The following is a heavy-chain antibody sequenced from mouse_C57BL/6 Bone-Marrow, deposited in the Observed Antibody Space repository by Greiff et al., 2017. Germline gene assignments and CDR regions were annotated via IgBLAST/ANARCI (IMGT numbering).Heavy chain of an antibody. V-gene: IGHV1-69*01. D-gene: IGHD2-4*01. CDR2: IDPSDSYT. CDR1: GYTFTSYW. Sequence: VQLQQPGAELVMPGASVKLSCKASGYTFTSYWMHWVKQRPGQGLEWIGEIDPSDSYTNYNQKFKGKSTLTVDKASITAYMQLSSLTSEDSAVYYCAREGYDYYFDYWGQGTTLTVSS. J-gene: IGHJ2*01. CDR3: AREGYDYYFDY.